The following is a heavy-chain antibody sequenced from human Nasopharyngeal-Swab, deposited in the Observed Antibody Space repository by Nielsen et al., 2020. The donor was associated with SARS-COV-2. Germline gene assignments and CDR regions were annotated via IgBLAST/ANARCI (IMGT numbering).Heavy chain of an antibody. Sequence: GESLKISCAASGFTLSSYGMSWVRQAPGKGLEWVSAIRAGAGGTTYADSVKGRFTVSRDNSKDTLYLQMSSLRAEDTAVYYCARDQILQEYYYDSSGYWGIDYWGQGTLVTVSS. J-gene: IGHJ4*02. CDR3: ARDQILQEYYYDSSGYWGIDY. V-gene: IGHV3-23*01. CDR2: IRAGAGGT. D-gene: IGHD3-22*01. CDR1: GFTLSSYG.